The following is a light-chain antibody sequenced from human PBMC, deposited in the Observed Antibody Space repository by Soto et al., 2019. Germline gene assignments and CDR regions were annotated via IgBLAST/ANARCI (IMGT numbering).Light chain of an antibody. V-gene: IGLV2-23*01. Sequence: QSVLTQPASVSGSPGQSITISCTGTSSDVGSYNLVSWYKQHPGKAPKLMIYEGSKRPSGVSNRFSGSKSGNTASLTISGLQAEDEADYYCCSYAGRPYVFGTGTKVTVL. CDR2: EGS. J-gene: IGLJ1*01. CDR1: SSDVGSYNL. CDR3: CSYAGRPYV.